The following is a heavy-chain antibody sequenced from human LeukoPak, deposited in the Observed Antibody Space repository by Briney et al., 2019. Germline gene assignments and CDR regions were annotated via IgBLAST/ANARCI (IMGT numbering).Heavy chain of an antibody. Sequence: SETLSLTCAVYGGSFSGYYWSWIRQPPGKGLEWIGEINHSGSTNYNPSLKSRVTISVDTSKNQFSLELSSVTAADTAVYYCARVRAAAGPYYYYYYGMDVWGQGTTVTVSS. CDR2: INHSGST. J-gene: IGHJ6*02. D-gene: IGHD6-13*01. CDR3: ARVRAAAGPYYYYYYGMDV. V-gene: IGHV4-34*01. CDR1: GGSFSGYY.